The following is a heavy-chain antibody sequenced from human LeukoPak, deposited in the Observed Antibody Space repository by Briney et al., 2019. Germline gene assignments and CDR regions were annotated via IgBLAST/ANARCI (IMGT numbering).Heavy chain of an antibody. CDR2: IYYSGST. V-gene: IGHV4-39*07. J-gene: IGHJ4*02. CDR3: ATVGLGATE. D-gene: IGHD1-26*01. Sequence: SETLSLTCSVSGGAISSTSYYWVWIRQPPGKGLEWIGSIYYSGSTYYNPSLKSRVTMSVDTSQNHFSLKLSSVTAADTAVYYCATVGLGATEWGQGTLVTVSS. CDR1: GGAISSTSYY.